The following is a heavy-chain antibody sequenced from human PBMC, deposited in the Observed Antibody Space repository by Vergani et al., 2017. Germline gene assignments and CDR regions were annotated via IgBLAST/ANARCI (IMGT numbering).Heavy chain of an antibody. CDR3: ANHREGGLWVIASRFDY. V-gene: IGHV3-23*04. Sequence: EVQLVESGGGLVQPGGSLRLSCAASGFTFSSYAMSWVRQAPGKGLEWVSAISGSGGSTYYADSVKGRFTISRDNSKNTLYLQMNSLRAEDTAVYYCANHREGGLWVIASRFDYWGQGTLVTVSS. CDR2: ISGSGGST. CDR1: GFTFSSYA. D-gene: IGHD4/OR15-4a*01. J-gene: IGHJ4*02.